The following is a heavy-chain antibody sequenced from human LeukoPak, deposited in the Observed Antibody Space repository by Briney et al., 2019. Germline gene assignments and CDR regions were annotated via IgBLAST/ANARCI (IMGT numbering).Heavy chain of an antibody. CDR3: ARVMIAMGTMATIEVGDY. V-gene: IGHV3-23*01. Sequence: GGSLRLSCAASGFTFTSSAMSWVRQAPGKGLEWVSAISGSGHSTDYADSVKGRFTVSRDNSKNTLYLQMNSLRAEDTAVYYCARVMIAMGTMATIEVGDYWGQGTLVTVSS. CDR2: ISGSGHST. J-gene: IGHJ4*02. D-gene: IGHD5-24*01. CDR1: GFTFTSSA.